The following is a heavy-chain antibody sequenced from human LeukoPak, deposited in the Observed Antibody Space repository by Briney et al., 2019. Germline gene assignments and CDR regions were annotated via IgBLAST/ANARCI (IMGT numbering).Heavy chain of an antibody. Sequence: SVTVSCKASGGTFSSYAISWVRQAPGQGLEWMGGIIPIFGTANYAQKFQGRVTITADESTSTAYMELSSLRSDDTAVYYCASSRPKYYYDSSGYYLGYWGQGTLVTVSS. D-gene: IGHD3-22*01. J-gene: IGHJ4*02. CDR1: GGTFSSYA. CDR2: IIPIFGTA. CDR3: ASSRPKYYYDSSGYYLGY. V-gene: IGHV1-69*13.